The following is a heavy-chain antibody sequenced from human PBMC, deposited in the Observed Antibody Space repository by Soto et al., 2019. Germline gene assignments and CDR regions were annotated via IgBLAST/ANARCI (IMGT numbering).Heavy chain of an antibody. D-gene: IGHD6-19*01. CDR1: GGSISSYY. Sequence: PSETLSLTCTVSGGSISSYYWSWIRQPPGKGLEWIGYIYYSGSTNYNPSLKSRVTISVDTSKNQFSLKLSSVTAADTAVYYCARASGYSSGWYSLAYYYYGMDVWGQGTTVTVSS. CDR2: IYYSGST. J-gene: IGHJ6*02. V-gene: IGHV4-59*01. CDR3: ARASGYSSGWYSLAYYYYGMDV.